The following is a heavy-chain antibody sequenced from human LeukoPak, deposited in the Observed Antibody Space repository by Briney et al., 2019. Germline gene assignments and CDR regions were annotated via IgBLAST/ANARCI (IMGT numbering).Heavy chain of an antibody. CDR2: IIPIFGTA. CDR3: ATGMRGSYYDFDY. CDR1: GGTFSSYA. D-gene: IGHD1-26*01. Sequence: SVKVSCKASGGTFSSYAISWVRQAPGQGLEWMGGIIPIFGTANYAQKFQGRVTITTDESTSTAYMELSSLRSEDTAVYYCATGMRGSYYDFDYWGQGTLVTVSS. J-gene: IGHJ4*02. V-gene: IGHV1-69*05.